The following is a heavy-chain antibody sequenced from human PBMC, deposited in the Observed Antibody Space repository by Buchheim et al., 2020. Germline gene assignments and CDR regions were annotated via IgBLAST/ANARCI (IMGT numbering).Heavy chain of an antibody. J-gene: IGHJ6*02. CDR3: ARDLGDSSGYYLSYYGMDV. D-gene: IGHD3-22*01. V-gene: IGHV4-4*02. Sequence: QVQLQESGPGLMKPSGTLSLTCAVSGGSISSSNWWSWVRQPPGKGLEWIGVVFHSGSTNSNPSLKSRVTISVDKSKNQFTLKLSSVTAADTAVYYCARDLGDSSGYYLSYYGMDVWGQGTT. CDR2: VFHSGST. CDR1: GGSISSSNW.